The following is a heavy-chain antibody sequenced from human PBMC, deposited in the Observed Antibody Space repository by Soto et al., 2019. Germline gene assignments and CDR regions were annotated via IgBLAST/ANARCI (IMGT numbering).Heavy chain of an antibody. Sequence: SETLSLTCTVSGGSISSGDYYWSWIRQPPGKGLEWIGYIYYSGSTYYNPSLKSRVTISVDTSKNQFSLKLSSVTAADTAVDYCARDSPGYCYGYNQYYYYFGMDDWGQGTTVTVSS. V-gene: IGHV4-30-4*01. CDR3: ARDSPGYCYGYNQYYYYFGMDD. J-gene: IGHJ6*02. CDR2: IYYSGST. D-gene: IGHD5-18*01. CDR1: GGSISSGDYY.